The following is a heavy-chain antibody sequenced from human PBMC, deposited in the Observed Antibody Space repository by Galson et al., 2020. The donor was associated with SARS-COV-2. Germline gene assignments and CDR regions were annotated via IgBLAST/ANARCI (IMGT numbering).Heavy chain of an antibody. V-gene: IGHV3-49*03. D-gene: IGHD1-26*01. CDR1: GFSFGDYA. CDR3: TRGWARQGWELRGDY. Sequence: GGSLRLSCTASGFSFGDYAMSWFRQAPGKGLEWVGFIRSKAYGGTTEYAASVKGRFTISRDDSKSIAYLQMNSLKTEDTAVYYCTRGWARQGWELRGDYWGQGTLVTVSS. J-gene: IGHJ4*02. CDR2: IRSKAYGGTT.